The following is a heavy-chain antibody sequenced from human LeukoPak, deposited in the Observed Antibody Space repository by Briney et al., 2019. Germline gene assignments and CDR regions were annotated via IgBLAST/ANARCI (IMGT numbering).Heavy chain of an antibody. Sequence: GGSLRLSCAASGFTFSSYAMYWVRQAPGNGLEWVALISSDGSDKYYGDSVKGRFTISRDNSKNTLYLQMNSLRAEDTAVYYCARQRRSGWPFDYWGQGTLVTVSS. CDR2: ISSDGSDK. CDR1: GFTFSSYA. CDR3: ARQRRSGWPFDY. D-gene: IGHD6-19*01. V-gene: IGHV3-30*03. J-gene: IGHJ4*02.